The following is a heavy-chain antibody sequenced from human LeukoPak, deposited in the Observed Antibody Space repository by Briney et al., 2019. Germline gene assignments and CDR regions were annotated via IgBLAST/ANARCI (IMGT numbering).Heavy chain of an antibody. CDR2: ISGSGGST. V-gene: IGHV3-23*01. D-gene: IGHD6-19*01. J-gene: IGHJ6*02. CDR3: ARDGDSSGWYYYYYGMDV. Sequence: GGSLRLSCAASGFTFSSYAMSWVRQAPGKGLEWVSAISGSGGSTYYADSVKGRFTVSRDNSKNTLYLQMNSLRAEDTAVYYCARDGDSSGWYYYYYGMDVWGQGTTVTVSS. CDR1: GFTFSSYA.